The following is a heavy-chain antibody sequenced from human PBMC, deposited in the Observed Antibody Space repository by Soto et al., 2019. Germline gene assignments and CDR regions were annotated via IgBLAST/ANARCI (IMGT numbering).Heavy chain of an antibody. CDR1: GYTFTSYA. CDR3: ASVIAVAGMGYYYYGMDV. CDR2: INAGNGNT. Sequence: ASVKVSCKASGYTFTSYAMHWVRQAPGQRLEWMGWINAGNGNTKYSQKFQGRVTITRDTSASTAYMELSSLRSEDTAVCYCASVIAVAGMGYYYYGMDVWGQGTTVTVSS. D-gene: IGHD6-19*01. V-gene: IGHV1-3*01. J-gene: IGHJ6*02.